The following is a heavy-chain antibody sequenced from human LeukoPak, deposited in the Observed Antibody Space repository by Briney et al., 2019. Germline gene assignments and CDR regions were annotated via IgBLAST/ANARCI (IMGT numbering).Heavy chain of an antibody. CDR1: GDTLNKHT. Sequence: GASVKVSCKASGDTLNKHTITWVRQAPGQGFEWVGEIIPLLGTRNYAQKFQGRVTITADESTSTAYMELSSLRSDGSAVYFCVRNLEDTTVAYWGQGTQVTVSS. J-gene: IGHJ4*02. D-gene: IGHD1-1*01. CDR3: VRNLEDTTVAY. CDR2: IIPLLGTR. V-gene: IGHV1-69*13.